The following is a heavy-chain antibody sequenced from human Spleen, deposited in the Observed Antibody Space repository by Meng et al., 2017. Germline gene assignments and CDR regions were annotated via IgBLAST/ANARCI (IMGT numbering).Heavy chain of an antibody. V-gene: IGHV1-3*01. Sequence: QVQLVQSGAEVKKPGASVKGSCKAFGYTFTSSAIHWVRQAPGQSLEWMGWSTPGSGNTKDAQKFQGRVTITRDTSASTAYMELSTLRSEDTAVYYCARDFTSGSSGDPWGQGTLVTVSS. J-gene: IGHJ5*02. CDR1: GYTFTSSA. CDR3: ARDFTSGSSGDP. D-gene: IGHD6-19*01. CDR2: STPGSGNT.